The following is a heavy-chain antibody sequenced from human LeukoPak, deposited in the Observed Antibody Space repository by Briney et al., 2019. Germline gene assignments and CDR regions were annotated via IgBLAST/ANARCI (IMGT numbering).Heavy chain of an antibody. J-gene: IGHJ4*02. CDR1: GYTFTSYD. CDR3: ARDRYYYGSGSYYNDVDY. CDR2: INPNSGGT. Sequence: GASVKVSCKASGYTFTSYDINWVRQATGQGLEWMGWINPNSGGTNYAQKFQGRVTMTRDTSISTAYMELSRLRSDDTAVYYCARDRYYYGSGSYYNDVDYWGQGTLVTVSS. D-gene: IGHD3-10*01. V-gene: IGHV1-2*02.